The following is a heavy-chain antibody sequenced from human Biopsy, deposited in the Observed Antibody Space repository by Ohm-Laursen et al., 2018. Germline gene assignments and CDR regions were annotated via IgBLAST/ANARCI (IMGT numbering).Heavy chain of an antibody. D-gene: IGHD3-16*01. V-gene: IGHV4-34*01. Sequence: TLSLTWAVYGESFNGYYWSWIRQTPGKGLEWIGEVSHSGSTNYSPSLKSRVTISVDTSKNQFSLNLSSVTAADTAVYYCARLTGDYIWGNWRINHDPFDIWDQGTSVTVSS. CDR1: GESFNGYY. CDR2: VSHSGST. CDR3: ARLTGDYIWGNWRINHDPFDI. J-gene: IGHJ3*02.